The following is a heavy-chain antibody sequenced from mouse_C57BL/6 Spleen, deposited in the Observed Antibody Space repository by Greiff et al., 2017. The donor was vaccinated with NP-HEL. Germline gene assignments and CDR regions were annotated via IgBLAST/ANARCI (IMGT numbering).Heavy chain of an antibody. CDR1: GFTFSDYG. J-gene: IGHJ3*01. V-gene: IGHV5-17*01. CDR2: ISSGSSTI. D-gene: IGHD4-1*01. Sequence: EVKVEESGGGLVKPGGSLKLSCAASGFTFSDYGMHWVRQAPEKGLEWVAYISSGSSTIYYADTVKGRFTISRDNATNTLFLQMTSLRSEDTAMYYCARWAGTRAWFAYWGQGTLVTVSA. CDR3: ARWAGTRAWFAY.